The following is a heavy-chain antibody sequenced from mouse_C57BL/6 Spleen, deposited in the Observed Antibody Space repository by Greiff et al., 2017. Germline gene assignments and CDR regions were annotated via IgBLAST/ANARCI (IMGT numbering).Heavy chain of an antibody. V-gene: IGHV14-4*01. Sequence: DVKLVESGAELVRPGASVKLSCTASGFNIKDDYMHWVKQRPEQGLEWIGWIDPENGDTEYASKFQGKATITADTSSNTAYLQLSSLTSEDTAVYYCTKYFDYWGQGTTLTVSS. CDR3: TKYFDY. J-gene: IGHJ2*01. CDR2: IDPENGDT. CDR1: GFNIKDDY.